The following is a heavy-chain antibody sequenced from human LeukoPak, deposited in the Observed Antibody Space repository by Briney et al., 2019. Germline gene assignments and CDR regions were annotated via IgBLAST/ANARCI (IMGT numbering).Heavy chain of an antibody. D-gene: IGHD5-18*01. Sequence: GRSLRLSCAASGFTFDDYAMHWVRQAPGKGLAWVSGISWNSGSIGYADSVKGRFTISRDNAKNSLYLQMTRLRAEDTALYYCAKELRGYSYSLDAFDIWGQGTMVTVSS. CDR1: GFTFDDYA. J-gene: IGHJ3*02. V-gene: IGHV3-9*01. CDR3: AKELRGYSYSLDAFDI. CDR2: ISWNSGSI.